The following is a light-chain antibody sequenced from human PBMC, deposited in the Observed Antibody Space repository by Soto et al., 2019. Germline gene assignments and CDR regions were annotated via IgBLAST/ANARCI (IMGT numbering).Light chain of an antibody. CDR3: QQYLTSPKT. Sequence: PVYRAPLSCMARPSVPSSNFAWYQPKPAQAPRLLIDGASRRAPGIPERFSGSGSGTDFTLTISRLEPEDCALYYWQQYLTSPKTFGQGTKVDIK. CDR1: PSVPSSN. CDR2: GAS. V-gene: IGKV3-20*01. J-gene: IGKJ1*01.